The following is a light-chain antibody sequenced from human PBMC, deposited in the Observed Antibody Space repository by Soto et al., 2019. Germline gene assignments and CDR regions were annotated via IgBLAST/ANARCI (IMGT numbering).Light chain of an antibody. Sequence: DIQMTQSPSSLSASVGDRVTITCRASQSISSYLNWYRQKPGKAPELLIYAASSLQSGVPSRFSGSGSGSDVTRTISSLQPEDFSTYYCQQSYSIPPSFGPGTKVDIK. J-gene: IGKJ3*01. CDR3: QQSYSIPPS. CDR2: AAS. CDR1: QSISSY. V-gene: IGKV1-39*01.